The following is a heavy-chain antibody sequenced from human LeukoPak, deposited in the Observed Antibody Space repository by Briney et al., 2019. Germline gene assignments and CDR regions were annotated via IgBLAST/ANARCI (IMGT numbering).Heavy chain of an antibody. CDR1: GFAFSNYA. J-gene: IGHJ4*02. Sequence: PGGSLRLSCAASGFAFSNYAMSWVRQAPGKGLEWVSVIYSDGSTYYADSVEGRFTISRDNSKNTLYLQMNSLRAEDTAVYYCARRYDYGDHFDYWGQGTLVTVSS. CDR2: IYSDGST. V-gene: IGHV3-53*01. D-gene: IGHD4-17*01. CDR3: ARRYDYGDHFDY.